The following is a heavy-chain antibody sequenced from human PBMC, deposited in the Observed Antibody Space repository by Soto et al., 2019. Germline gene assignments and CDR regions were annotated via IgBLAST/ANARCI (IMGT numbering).Heavy chain of an antibody. CDR2: ISDRPTGHT. CDR1: GFTFIHYT. D-gene: IGHD2-21*02. J-gene: IGHJ4*02. CDR3: TPSMTAHFDY. Sequence: PGGSLRLSCVASGFTFIHYTLNWVRRAPWKGLEWVSTISDRPTGHTHYAESVRGRFTISRDDSRDTVFLQMDSLRAEDTAVYYRTPSMTAHFDYWGQGALVTVSS. V-gene: IGHV3-23*01.